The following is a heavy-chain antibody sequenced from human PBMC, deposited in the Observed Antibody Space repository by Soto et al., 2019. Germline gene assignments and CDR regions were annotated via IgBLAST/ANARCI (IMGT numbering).Heavy chain of an antibody. CDR2: IYYTGTT. J-gene: IGHJ4*02. Sequence: QVQLQESGPGLVKPSETLSLTCTVSGGSIRDYYWGWIRQSPGKGLEWIGYIYYTGTTKYNPSLKSRVTISVDSSKNQFSLKLDSVTAADTAVYYCARLGGYYQAFDSWGQGPLVTVSS. CDR3: ARLGGYYQAFDS. V-gene: IGHV4-59*08. D-gene: IGHD3-22*01. CDR1: GGSIRDYY.